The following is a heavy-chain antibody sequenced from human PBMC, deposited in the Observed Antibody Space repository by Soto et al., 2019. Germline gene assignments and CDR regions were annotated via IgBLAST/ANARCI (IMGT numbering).Heavy chain of an antibody. CDR3: ARVAPGTGVVINPGYYYYYMDV. D-gene: IGHD3-3*01. V-gene: IGHV4-31*03. CDR2: IYYSGST. Sequence: SETLSLTCTVSGGSISSGGYYWSWIRQHPGKGLEWIGYIYYSGSTYYNPSLKSRVTISVDTSKNQFSLKLSSVTAADTAVYYCARVAPGTGVVINPGYYYYYMDVWGKGTTVTVSS. J-gene: IGHJ6*03. CDR1: GGSISSGGYY.